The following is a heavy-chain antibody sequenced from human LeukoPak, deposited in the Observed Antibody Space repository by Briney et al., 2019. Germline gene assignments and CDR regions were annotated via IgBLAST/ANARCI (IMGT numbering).Heavy chain of an antibody. CDR1: GFTFSSYA. Sequence: GGSLRLSCAASGFTFSSYAMSWVRQAPGKGLEWVSAISGSGGSTYYADSVKGRFTISRDNSKNTLYLQMNSLRAEDTAVYYCAAEDTMVRGVTTGAFDIWGQGTMVTVSS. CDR3: AAEDTMVRGVTTGAFDI. CDR2: ISGSGGST. V-gene: IGHV3-23*01. J-gene: IGHJ3*02. D-gene: IGHD3-10*01.